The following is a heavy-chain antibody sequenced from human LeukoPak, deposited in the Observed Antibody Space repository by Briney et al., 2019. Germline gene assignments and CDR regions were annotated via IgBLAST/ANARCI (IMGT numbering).Heavy chain of an antibody. V-gene: IGHV3-74*01. D-gene: IGHD3-3*01. CDR3: AKDHYWSIDY. CDR2: IKGDGIST. J-gene: IGHJ4*02. Sequence: GRSLRLSCAASGFTFSSYAMHWVRHAPGQGLVWVSRIKGDGISTNYADSVKGRFTISRDIAKNTLYLQMNSLRAEDTGVYYCAKDHYWSIDYWGRGTLVTVSS. CDR1: GFTFSSYA.